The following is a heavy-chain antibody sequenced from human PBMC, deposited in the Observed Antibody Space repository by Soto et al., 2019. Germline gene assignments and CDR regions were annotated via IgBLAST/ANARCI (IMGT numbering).Heavy chain of an antibody. CDR3: AEAPDPWGEAFEI. CDR2: IYHSGST. J-gene: IGHJ3*02. D-gene: IGHD7-27*01. V-gene: IGHV4-30-2*01. Sequence: SETLSLTCAVSGGSIGSGGYSWSWIRQPPGKGLEWIGYIYHSGSTYYNPSLKSRVTISVDTSKNQFSLKLSSVTAADTAVYYCAEAPDPWGEAFEIWGQGKMVTVS. CDR1: GGSIGSGGYS.